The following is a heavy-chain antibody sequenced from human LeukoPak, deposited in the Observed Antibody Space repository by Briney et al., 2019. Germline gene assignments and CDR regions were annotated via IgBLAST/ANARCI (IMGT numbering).Heavy chain of an antibody. CDR1: GFTFSTYW. V-gene: IGHV3-74*01. Sequence: GGSLRLSCAASGFTFSTYWMHWVRQAPGKGLVSVSRINTDGSGTNCADSVKGRFTISRDNAKNTLYLQMNSLRAEDTAVYYCVRDSDYYDLYYWGQGTLVTVSS. CDR2: INTDGSGT. J-gene: IGHJ4*02. D-gene: IGHD3-22*01. CDR3: VRDSDYYDLYY.